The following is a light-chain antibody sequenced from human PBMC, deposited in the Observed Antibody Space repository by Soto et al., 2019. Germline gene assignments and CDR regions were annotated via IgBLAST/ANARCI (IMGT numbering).Light chain of an antibody. CDR3: QQSYSSPPIT. CDR1: QSISSY. V-gene: IGKV1-39*01. J-gene: IGKJ5*01. Sequence: DIQMTQSPSSLSASLGVRITITCRASQSISSYLNWYQQKPGKAPKLLIHDASSLQSGVPSRFSGSGSGTHFTLTISSLQPEDFATYYCQQSYSSPPITFGQGTRLDIK. CDR2: DAS.